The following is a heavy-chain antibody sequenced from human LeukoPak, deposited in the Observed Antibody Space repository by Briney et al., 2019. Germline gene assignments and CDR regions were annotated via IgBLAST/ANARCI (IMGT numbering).Heavy chain of an antibody. J-gene: IGHJ4*02. CDR1: GFTFSSYG. D-gene: IGHD3/OR15-3a*01. CDR3: RGLGDY. CDR2: ISYDGSNK. V-gene: IGHV3-30*03. Sequence: GRSLRLSCAASGFTFSSYGMHWVRQAPGKGLEWVAVISYDGSNKYYADSVKGRFTISRDNSKNTLYLQMNSLRAEDTAVYYCRGLGDYWGQGTLVTVSS.